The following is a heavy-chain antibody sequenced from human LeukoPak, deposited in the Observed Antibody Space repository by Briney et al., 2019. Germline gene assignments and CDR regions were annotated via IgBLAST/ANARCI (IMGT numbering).Heavy chain of an antibody. V-gene: IGHV1-46*01. CDR3: ARGGFYDILTGYDAFDI. J-gene: IGHJ3*02. CDR1: GYTFTSYY. CDR2: INPSGGST. D-gene: IGHD3-9*01. Sequence: VSVKVSCKASGYTFTSYYMHWVRQAPGQGLEWMGIINPSGGSTSYAQKFQGRVTMTRDTSTSTVYMELSSLRSEDTAVYYCARGGFYDILTGYDAFDIWGQGTMVTVSS.